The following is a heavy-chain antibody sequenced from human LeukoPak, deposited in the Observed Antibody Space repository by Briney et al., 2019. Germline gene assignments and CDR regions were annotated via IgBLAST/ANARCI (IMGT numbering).Heavy chain of an antibody. V-gene: IGHV3-33*01. J-gene: IGHJ5*02. CDR3: ARSWGGDYSNSNWFDP. CDR2: IWYDGSNK. D-gene: IGHD4-11*01. Sequence: GRSLRLSCTASGFTFSSYGMHWVRQAPGKGLEWVAVIWYDGSNKYYADSVKGRFTISRDNSKNTLYLQMNSLRAEDTAVYFCARSWGGDYSNSNWFDPWGQGTLVTVSS. CDR1: GFTFSSYG.